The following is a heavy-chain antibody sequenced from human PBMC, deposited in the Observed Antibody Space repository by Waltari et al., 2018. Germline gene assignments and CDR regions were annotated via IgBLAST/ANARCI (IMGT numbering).Heavy chain of an antibody. J-gene: IGHJ6*03. CDR2: ISYDGSQK. V-gene: IGHV3-30*18. CDR1: GFTFTNYG. D-gene: IGHD3-10*01. Sequence: QVQLVESGGGVVQPGRSLRLSCAASGFTFTNYGMSWVRQAPGKGLEWVAVISYDGSQKHYADSLKGRFTISRDNSKKTLYLEMNSLRTEDTAVYYCAKCGGLLWFKESRYMDVWGKGTTVTVSS. CDR3: AKCGGLLWFKESRYMDV.